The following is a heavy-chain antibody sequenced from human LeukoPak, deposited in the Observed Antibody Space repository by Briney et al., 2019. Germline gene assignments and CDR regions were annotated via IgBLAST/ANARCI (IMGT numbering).Heavy chain of an antibody. CDR3: ARERGNTWFDP. CDR2: ISSSSSTI. CDR1: GFTFSSYS. D-gene: IGHD3-16*01. J-gene: IGHJ5*02. Sequence: GGSLRLSCAAAGFTFSSYSMNWVRQAPGKGLDWVSYISSSSSTIYYADSVKGRFTISRDNAKNSLYLQMNSLRAEDTAVYYCARERGNTWFDPWGQGTLVTVSS. V-gene: IGHV3-48*04.